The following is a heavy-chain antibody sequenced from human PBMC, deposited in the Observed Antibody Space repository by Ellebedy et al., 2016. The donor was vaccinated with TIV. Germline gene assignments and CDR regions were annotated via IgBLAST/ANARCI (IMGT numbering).Heavy chain of an antibody. J-gene: IGHJ5*02. V-gene: IGHV1-69*13. CDR1: GGTFSSYS. D-gene: IGHD3-10*01. Sequence: SVKVSXXASGGTFSSYSITWVRQAPGQGFEWMGAIIPIFGTANYPQKFQGRVTITADESTSTAYMELSSLRSEDTAVYYCARDFLRAPDGSESYNNWFDPWGQGTLVTVSS. CDR2: IIPIFGTA. CDR3: ARDFLRAPDGSESYNNWFDP.